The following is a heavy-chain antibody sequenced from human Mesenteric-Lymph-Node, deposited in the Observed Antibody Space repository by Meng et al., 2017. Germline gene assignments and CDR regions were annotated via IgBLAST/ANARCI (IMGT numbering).Heavy chain of an antibody. J-gene: IGHJ4*02. CDR3: VRDLHGLRDY. CDR1: GTPDMRNF. CDR2: NNTDGNIT. D-gene: IGHD5/OR15-5a*01. V-gene: IGHV3-74*03. Sequence: QPRGSLRPSLVGCGTPDMRNFLHGLPQGPGRRVVWVPSNNTDGNITTYADSVKGRFTISRDNAKNTLYMQMNRLRAEDTAVYYFVRDLHGLRDYWGQGTLVTVSS.